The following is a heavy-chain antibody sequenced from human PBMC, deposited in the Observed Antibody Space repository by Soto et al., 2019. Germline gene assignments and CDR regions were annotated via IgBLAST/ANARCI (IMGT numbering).Heavy chain of an antibody. Sequence: QVQLQESGPGLVKPSQTLSLSCTVSGGSLSSGGYYWSWIRQHPGKGLEWIGFIYYSGSTYYNPSLESRVTISVDTSQNQFSLKLSSVTAADTAVYYCARDTQRGYSGYFDSWGQGNLVTVSS. D-gene: IGHD5-12*01. J-gene: IGHJ4*02. V-gene: IGHV4-31*03. CDR2: IYYSGST. CDR1: GGSLSSGGYY. CDR3: ARDTQRGYSGYFDS.